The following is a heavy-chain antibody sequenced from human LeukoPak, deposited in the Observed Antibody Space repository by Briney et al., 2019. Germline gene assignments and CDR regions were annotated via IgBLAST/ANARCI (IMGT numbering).Heavy chain of an antibody. CDR1: GGSFSGYY. CDR2: INHSGST. D-gene: IGHD3-22*01. J-gene: IGHJ5*02. V-gene: IGHV4-34*01. CDR3: ARGGTMRVVAIYNWFDP. Sequence: SETLSLTCAVYGGSFSGYYWSWIRQPPGKGLEWIGEINHSGSTNYNPSLKSRVTISVDTSKNQFSLKLSSVTAADTAVYYCARGGTMRVVAIYNWFDPWGQGTLVTVSS.